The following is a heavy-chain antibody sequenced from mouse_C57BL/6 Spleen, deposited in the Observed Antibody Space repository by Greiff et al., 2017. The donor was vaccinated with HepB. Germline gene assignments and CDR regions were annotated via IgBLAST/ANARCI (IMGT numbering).Heavy chain of an antibody. V-gene: IGHV1-15*01. J-gene: IGHJ2*01. CDR2: IDPETGGT. CDR3: TRRGTAQAIFDY. D-gene: IGHD3-2*02. CDR1: GYTFTDYE. Sequence: QVQLQQSGAELVRPGASVTLSCKASGYTFTDYEMHWVKQTPVHGLEWIGAIDPETGGTAYNQKFKGKAILTADKSSSIAYMELRSLTSEDSAVYYCTRRGTAQAIFDYWGQGTTLTVSS.